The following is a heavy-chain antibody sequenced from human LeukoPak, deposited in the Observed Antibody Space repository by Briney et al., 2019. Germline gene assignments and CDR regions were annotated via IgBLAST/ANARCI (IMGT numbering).Heavy chain of an antibody. CDR3: ARDPDKKTWGGYYSYFED. CDR2: INSDGKST. CDR1: GFSFSTYW. D-gene: IGHD3-3*01. Sequence: GGSLRLSCATSGFSFSTYWMHWVRQAPGKGLVWVSRINSDGKSTSYADSVKGRFTISRDNAKNTLYLQMNSLRAEDSGVYYCARDPDKKTWGGYYSYFEDWGQGTLVTVSS. J-gene: IGHJ4*02. V-gene: IGHV3-74*01.